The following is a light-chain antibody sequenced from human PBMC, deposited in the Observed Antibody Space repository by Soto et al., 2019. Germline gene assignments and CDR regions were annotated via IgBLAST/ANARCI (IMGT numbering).Light chain of an antibody. V-gene: IGLV1-44*01. Sequence: QSVLTQPPSMSGTPGQRVTISCSGSRSNIGGNAVTWYQQVPGTAPRLLIYANDQRPSGVSDRFSGSKSATSASLAISGLQSEDEADYYWAAWDDTLNGVLFGGGTKLTVL. J-gene: IGLJ2*01. CDR3: AAWDDTLNGVL. CDR2: AND. CDR1: RSNIGGNA.